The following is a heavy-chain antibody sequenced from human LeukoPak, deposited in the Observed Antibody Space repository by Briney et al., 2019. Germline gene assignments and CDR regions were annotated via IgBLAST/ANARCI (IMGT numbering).Heavy chain of an antibody. CDR1: GFTFTIYA. Sequence: GGSLRLSCAASGFTFTIYAVIWVRQTPGKELEWFSSISGSGDSAYYVDSVKGQCTISRSNSKDTLSLQMNRLRVEDTAVYYCANMSGYSYGYVYFDYWGQGTLVTVSS. D-gene: IGHD5-18*01. CDR2: ISGSGDSA. CDR3: ANMSGYSYGYVYFDY. V-gene: IGHV3-23*01. J-gene: IGHJ4*02.